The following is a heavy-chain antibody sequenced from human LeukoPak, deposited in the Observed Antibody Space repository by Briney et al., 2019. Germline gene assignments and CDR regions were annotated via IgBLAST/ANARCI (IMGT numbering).Heavy chain of an antibody. CDR1: GDSISSYY. D-gene: IGHD3-9*01. CDR2: IYYSGST. J-gene: IGHJ5*02. Sequence: PSETLSLTCTVSGDSISSYYWSWLRQPPGKGLEWVGYIYYSGSTNYNPSLKSRVTISVDTSKNQFSLKLSSVTAADTAVYYCARGKYFDWLLGWFDPWGQGTLVTVSS. V-gene: IGHV4-59*01. CDR3: ARGKYFDWLLGWFDP.